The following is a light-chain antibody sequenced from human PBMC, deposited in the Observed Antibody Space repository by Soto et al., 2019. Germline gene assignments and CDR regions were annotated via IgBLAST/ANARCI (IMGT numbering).Light chain of an antibody. Sequence: DIQMTQSPSTLSASVGDRVTITCRASQSISSWLAWYQQKPGKAAKLLIYKASSSQSGVPSRFSGSGSGTEFTLTISSLQPDDFATYFCQQYNSYPHTFGQGTKLEI. CDR3: QQYNSYPHT. CDR1: QSISSW. J-gene: IGKJ2*01. V-gene: IGKV1-5*03. CDR2: KAS.